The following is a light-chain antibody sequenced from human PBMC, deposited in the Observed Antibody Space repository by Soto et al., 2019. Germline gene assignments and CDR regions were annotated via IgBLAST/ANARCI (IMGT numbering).Light chain of an antibody. Sequence: DMQIAQSPASLSFSVLDRFTITCQASQNINNHLNWYQQKPGRAPKLLIYDASNLEAGVPSRFSGSASGTEFTLAISGLQPEDFATYYCLQHYSYPRTFGQGTKV. CDR1: QNINNH. CDR2: DAS. J-gene: IGKJ1*01. CDR3: LQHYSYPRT. V-gene: IGKV1-33*01.